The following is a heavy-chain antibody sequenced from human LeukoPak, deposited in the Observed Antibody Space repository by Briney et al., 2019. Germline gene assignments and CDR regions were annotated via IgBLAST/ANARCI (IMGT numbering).Heavy chain of an antibody. V-gene: IGHV4-34*01. D-gene: IGHD3-22*01. CDR2: INHSGST. Sequence: PSETLSLTRAVYGGSFSGYYWSWIRQPPGKGLEWIGEINHSGSTNYNPSPKSRVTISVDTSKNQFSLKLSSVTAADTAVYYCARGEGISMIVVGRRWFDHWGQGTLVTVSS. CDR3: ARGEGISMIVVGRRWFDH. J-gene: IGHJ5*02. CDR1: GGSFSGYY.